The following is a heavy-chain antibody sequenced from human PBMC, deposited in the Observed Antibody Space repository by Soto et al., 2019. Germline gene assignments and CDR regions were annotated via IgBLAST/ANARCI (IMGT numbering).Heavy chain of an antibody. Sequence: QVQLQESGPGLVKPSQTLSLTCTVSGGSISSGGYYWSWIRQQPGKGLEWIGYIYYSGTSSYNPSDKRRVTISVETSKTQFSPKLSSVTAADTALYYCARTGDYGDYDYYGMDVLGQGTTVTVSS. CDR2: IYYSGTS. V-gene: IGHV4-31*03. J-gene: IGHJ6*02. CDR3: ARTGDYGDYDYYGMDV. CDR1: GGSISSGGYY. D-gene: IGHD4-17*01.